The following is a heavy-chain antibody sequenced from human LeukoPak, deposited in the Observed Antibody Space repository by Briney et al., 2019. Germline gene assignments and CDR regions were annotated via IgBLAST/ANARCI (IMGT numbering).Heavy chain of an antibody. V-gene: IGHV4-34*01. D-gene: IGHD3-16*02. Sequence: SETLSLTCAVYGGSFSGYYWSWIRQPPGKGLEWIGEINHSGSTNYNPPLKSRVTISVDTSKNQFSLKLSSVTAADTAVYYCARVARDYVWGSYRYPFDYWGQGTLVTVSS. CDR2: INHSGST. CDR3: ARVARDYVWGSYRYPFDY. CDR1: GGSFSGYY. J-gene: IGHJ4*02.